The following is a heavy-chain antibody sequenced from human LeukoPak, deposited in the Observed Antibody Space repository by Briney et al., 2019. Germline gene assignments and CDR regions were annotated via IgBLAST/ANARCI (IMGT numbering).Heavy chain of an antibody. CDR2: ISYDGSNK. CDR1: GFTFSSYA. Sequence: GGSLRLSCAASGFTFSSYAMHWVRQAPGKGLEWVAVISYDGSNKYYADSVKARFTISRDNSKNTLYLQMNSLSADDTAVYYCARDKLRGSAGNYYYMDVWGKGTTVTVSS. D-gene: IGHD1-26*01. V-gene: IGHV3-30*04. CDR3: ARDKLRGSAGNYYYMDV. J-gene: IGHJ6*03.